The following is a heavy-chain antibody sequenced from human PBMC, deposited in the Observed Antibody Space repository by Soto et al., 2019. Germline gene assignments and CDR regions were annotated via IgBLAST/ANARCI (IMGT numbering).Heavy chain of an antibody. Sequence: EVQLLESGGGLVQPGGSLRLSCAASGFTFSSYAMTWVRQAPGKGLEWVSTISGSGGTTYYADSVRGRFTISRDNSKNTLYLQMNTLRAEDTAFYSSTRYCPTASCYIPYDTDVWGQGTTVTVSS. CDR3: TRYCPTASCYIPYDTDV. CDR2: ISGSGGTT. J-gene: IGHJ6*02. V-gene: IGHV3-23*01. D-gene: IGHD2-2*02. CDR1: GFTFSSYA.